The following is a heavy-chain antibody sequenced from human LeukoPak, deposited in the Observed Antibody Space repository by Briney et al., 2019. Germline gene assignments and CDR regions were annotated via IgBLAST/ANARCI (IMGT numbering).Heavy chain of an antibody. CDR3: ARDSGIGVAVYSFDY. CDR1: GYTFTTYY. J-gene: IGHJ4*02. D-gene: IGHD6-19*01. CDR2: INPISGST. Sequence: ASVKVSCKASGYTFTTYYMHWVRQAPGQGLEWMGIINPISGSTSNAQKFQGRVTMTRDTSTSTVNMELSCLRAEDTAVYYCARDSGIGVAVYSFDYWGQGTLVTVSS. V-gene: IGHV1-46*01.